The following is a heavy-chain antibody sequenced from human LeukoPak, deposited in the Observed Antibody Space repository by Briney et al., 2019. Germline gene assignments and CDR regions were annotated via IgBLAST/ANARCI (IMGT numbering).Heavy chain of an antibody. CDR3: ARDQNGDYDDY. Sequence: PGGSLRLSCAASGFTFSSYWRSWVRQAPGKGLEWVANIKQDGSEKYYVDSVKGRFTISRDNAKNSLYLQMNSLRAEDTAVYYCARDQNGDYDDYWGQGTLVTVSS. J-gene: IGHJ4*02. CDR1: GFTFSSYW. D-gene: IGHD4-17*01. CDR2: IKQDGSEK. V-gene: IGHV3-7*01.